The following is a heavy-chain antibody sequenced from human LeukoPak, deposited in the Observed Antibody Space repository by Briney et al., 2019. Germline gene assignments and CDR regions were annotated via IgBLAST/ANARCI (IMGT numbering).Heavy chain of an antibody. V-gene: IGHV4-34*01. J-gene: IGHJ3*02. D-gene: IGHD3-22*01. CDR1: GGSFSGYY. CDR2: INHSGST. Sequence: PSETLSLTCAVYGGSFSGYYWSWIRQPPGKGLEWIGEINHSGSTFYNPSLKSRVTISVDTSKNQFSLKLSSVTAADTAVYYCARADTYHYDSSILSAFDIWGQGTMVTVSS. CDR3: ARADTYHYDSSILSAFDI.